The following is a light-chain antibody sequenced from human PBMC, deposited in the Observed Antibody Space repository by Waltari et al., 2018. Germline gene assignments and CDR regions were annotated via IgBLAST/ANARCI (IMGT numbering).Light chain of an antibody. CDR3: QLADSTVTYV. J-gene: IGLJ1*01. CDR2: KDT. CDR1: TLSKQY. Sequence: SHELTQPPSVSVSPGQTATKTCSGETLSKQYVYWYQHKPSQAPVLLIYKDTERPSGIPDRFSGSSSGTSVTLTISGVQAEDEADYYCQLADSTVTYVFGPGTKVIVL. V-gene: IGLV3-25*03.